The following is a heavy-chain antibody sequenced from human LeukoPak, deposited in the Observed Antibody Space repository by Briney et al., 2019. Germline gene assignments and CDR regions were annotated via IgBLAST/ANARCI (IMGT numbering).Heavy chain of an antibody. CDR1: GDSVSSNSAA. CDR3: ARDLGFGMAAAGTSRRFDP. Sequence: SQTLSLTCAISGDSVSSNSAAWNWIRQSPSRGLEWLGRTYYRSKWYNDYAVSVKSRITINPDTSKNQFSLQLNSVTPEDTAVYYCARDLGFGMAAAGTSRRFDPWGRGTLVTVSS. CDR2: TYYRSKWYN. D-gene: IGHD6-13*01. J-gene: IGHJ5*02. V-gene: IGHV6-1*01.